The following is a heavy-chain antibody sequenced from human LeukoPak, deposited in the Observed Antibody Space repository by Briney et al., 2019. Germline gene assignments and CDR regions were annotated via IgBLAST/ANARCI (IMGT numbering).Heavy chain of an antibody. V-gene: IGHV5-51*01. CDR3: ARQRYCSTTSCSFYFDY. J-gene: IGHJ4*02. CDR2: IYPGDSDT. Sequence: GESLKISCKGSGYSFSSYWIGWGRQMPGKGLEWRGIIYPGDSDTRYSPSFQGQVTISSDGSVSTAYLQWSSLKASDTAMYYCARQRYCSTTSCSFYFDYWGQGTLVTVSS. CDR1: GYSFSSYW. D-gene: IGHD2-2*01.